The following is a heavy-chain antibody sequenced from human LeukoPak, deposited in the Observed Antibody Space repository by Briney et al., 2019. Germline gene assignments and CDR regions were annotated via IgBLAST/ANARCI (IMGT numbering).Heavy chain of an antibody. V-gene: IGHV3-48*01. J-gene: IGHJ6*03. CDR1: GFTFSSYS. CDR2: ISSRSSTI. CDR3: GRAGPVTKDHFMDV. Sequence: GGSLRLSCVASGFTFSSYSMNWVRQAPGKGLEWVSHISSRSSTIYYADSVKGRFTISRDNAKKSLYLKMSSLRAEDTAVYYCGRAGPVTKDHFMDVWGKGTTVTVSS. D-gene: IGHD2-2*01.